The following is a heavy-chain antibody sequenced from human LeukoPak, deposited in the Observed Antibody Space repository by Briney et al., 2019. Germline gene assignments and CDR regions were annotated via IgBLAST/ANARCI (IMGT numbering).Heavy chain of an antibody. V-gene: IGHV4-4*02. CDR3: ARSRQWLVTGWVYGMDV. D-gene: IGHD6-19*01. CDR2: IYHTGTT. Sequence: SSGTLSLTCAVSGGSISSNNWWSWVRQPPGKGLEWIGEIYHTGTTNNNPSLKSRVTVSVDKSKNQFSLRLSTVTAADTAVYYCARSRQWLVTGWVYGMDVWGQGTTVTVSS. CDR1: GGSISSNNW. J-gene: IGHJ6*02.